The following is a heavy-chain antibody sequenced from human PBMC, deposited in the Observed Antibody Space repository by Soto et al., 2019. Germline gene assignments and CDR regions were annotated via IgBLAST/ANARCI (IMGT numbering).Heavy chain of an antibody. CDR2: ISNDGIKK. D-gene: IGHD1-26*01. CDR3: AKSPQWVAKGGMDV. V-gene: IGHV3-30*18. CDR1: GFTFSDYG. J-gene: IGHJ6*02. Sequence: QVQLVESGGGVVQPGGSLRLSCAASGFTFSDYGVHWVRQAPGKGLERVAVISNDGIKKNYGESAKGRFTISRDNYNNTLYLQMNSLRTEDTAVYYCAKSPQWVAKGGMDVWGQGTTVTVSS.